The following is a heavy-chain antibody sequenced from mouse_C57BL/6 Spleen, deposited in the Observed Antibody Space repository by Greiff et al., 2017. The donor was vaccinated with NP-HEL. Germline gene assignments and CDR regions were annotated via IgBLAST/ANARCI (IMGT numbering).Heavy chain of an antibody. CDR2: ISDGGSYT. J-gene: IGHJ4*01. CDR3: ARDLDGYYPYYYAMDY. Sequence: DVMLVESGGGLVKPGGSLKLSCAASGFTFSSYAMSWVRQTPEKRLEWVATISDGGSYTYYPDNVKGRFTISRDNAKNNLYLQMSHLKSEDTAMYYCARDLDGYYPYYYAMDYWGQGTSVTVSS. V-gene: IGHV5-4*01. D-gene: IGHD2-3*01. CDR1: GFTFSSYA.